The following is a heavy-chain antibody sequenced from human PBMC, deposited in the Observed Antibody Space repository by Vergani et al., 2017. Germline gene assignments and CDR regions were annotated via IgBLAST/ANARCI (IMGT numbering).Heavy chain of an antibody. Sequence: QVQLQESGPGLVKPSETLSLTCTVSGYSISSGYYWGWIRQPPGKGLEWIGSIYHSGSTYYNPSLKSRVTISVDTSKTQFSLKLSSVTAADTAVYYCARDDGGSYINWFDPWGQGTLVTVSS. CDR3: ARDDGGSYINWFDP. V-gene: IGHV4-38-2*02. CDR2: IYHSGST. D-gene: IGHD1-26*01. J-gene: IGHJ5*02. CDR1: GYSISSGYY.